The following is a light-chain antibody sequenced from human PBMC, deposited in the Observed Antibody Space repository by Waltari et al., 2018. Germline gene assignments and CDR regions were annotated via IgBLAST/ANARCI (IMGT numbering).Light chain of an antibody. Sequence: DIVLTQSPATLPLSPGEGPTLSCRASERISTSLAWYQQKPGQAPRLLMYDTSNRAPGIPARFSASGSGTDFTLTISSLEPDDFAVYYCLQCRAWPYTFGQGTKVEI. J-gene: IGKJ2*01. CDR2: DTS. V-gene: IGKV3-11*01. CDR3: LQCRAWPYT. CDR1: ERISTS.